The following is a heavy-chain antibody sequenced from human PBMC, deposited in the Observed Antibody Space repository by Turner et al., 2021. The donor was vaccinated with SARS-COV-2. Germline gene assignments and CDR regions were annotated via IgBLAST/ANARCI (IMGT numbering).Heavy chain of an antibody. Sequence: QVHLQESCPGLVKPSETLYPTCTVSGGSISSYYWSSIRQPPGKGLEWIGYIYDSGRTNYNPSLKSRVIMSVDTSKNQFSLKLSYVTAADTAVYYCVRGFDYRGQGTLVNGSS. CDR1: GGSISSYY. V-gene: IGHV4-59*01. CDR2: IYDSGRT. CDR3: VRGFDY. D-gene: IGHD3-10*01. J-gene: IGHJ4*02.